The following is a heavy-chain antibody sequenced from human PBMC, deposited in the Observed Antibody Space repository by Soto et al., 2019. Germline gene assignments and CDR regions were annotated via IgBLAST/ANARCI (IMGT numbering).Heavy chain of an antibody. Sequence: GGSLRLSCATSGFTFSNYWVSWVRQAPGKGLEWVANINQDGSEKYYVDSVKGRFTISRDNAKNSLSLQMNSLRAEDTAVYYCAHWGYRYGYHYYYGMEVWGQGTTVTVSS. J-gene: IGHJ6*02. V-gene: IGHV3-7*03. CDR3: AHWGYRYGYHYYYGMEV. D-gene: IGHD5-18*01. CDR2: INQDGSEK. CDR1: GFTFSNYW.